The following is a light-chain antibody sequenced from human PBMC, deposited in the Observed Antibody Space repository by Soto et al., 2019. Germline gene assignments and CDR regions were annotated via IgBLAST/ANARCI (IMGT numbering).Light chain of an antibody. CDR1: QSISSW. CDR3: QQSVT. CDR2: DAS. V-gene: IGKV1-5*01. Sequence: DIQMTQSPSTLSASVGDRVTITCRASQSISSWLAWYQQKPGKAPKLLIYDASSLESGVPSRFSGSGSGTEFTLTISSLQPDDFATYYCQQSVTFGQGTKV. J-gene: IGKJ1*01.